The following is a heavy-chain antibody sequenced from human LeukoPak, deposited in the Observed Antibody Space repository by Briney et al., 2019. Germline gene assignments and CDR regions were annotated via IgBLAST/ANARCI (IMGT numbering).Heavy chain of an antibody. V-gene: IGHV3-30-3*01. CDR2: ISYDGSNK. J-gene: IGHJ3*02. Sequence: GGSLRLSCAASGLTFSSYAMHWVRQAPGKGLEWVAVISYDGSNKYYADSVKGRFTISRDNSKNTLYLQMDGLRVDDTAVYYCARTYDFGRGPPGDAFDNWGPGTWVIVSA. CDR3: ARTYDFGRGPPGDAFDN. CDR1: GLTFSSYA. D-gene: IGHD3-3*01.